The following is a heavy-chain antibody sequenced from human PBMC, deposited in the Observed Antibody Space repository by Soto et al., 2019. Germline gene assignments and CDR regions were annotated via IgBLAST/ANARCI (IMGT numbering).Heavy chain of an antibody. D-gene: IGHD2-15*01. Sequence: ASVKVSCKASGYTFTSYGIQWVRQAPGQRLEWMGWINPDNGNTKYSQKFQGRVTFTSDTSASTAYMELSSLRSEDTAVYYCARSRIMDVWGQGATVTVSS. CDR2: INPDNGNT. J-gene: IGHJ6*02. CDR3: ARSRIMDV. V-gene: IGHV1-3*01. CDR1: GYTFTSYG.